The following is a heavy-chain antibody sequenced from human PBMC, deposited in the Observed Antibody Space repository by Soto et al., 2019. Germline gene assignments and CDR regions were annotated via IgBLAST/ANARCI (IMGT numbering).Heavy chain of an antibody. J-gene: IGHJ3*02. V-gene: IGHV3-7*03. D-gene: IGHD2-8*01. Sequence: SLRLSCAASGFTFSSYCMSWVRQAPGKGLEWVANIKQDGSEKYYVDSVKGRFTISRDNAKNSLYLQMNSLRAEDTAVYYCASAHRMLNAFDIWGQGTMVTVSS. CDR2: IKQDGSEK. CDR1: GFTFSSYC. CDR3: ASAHRMLNAFDI.